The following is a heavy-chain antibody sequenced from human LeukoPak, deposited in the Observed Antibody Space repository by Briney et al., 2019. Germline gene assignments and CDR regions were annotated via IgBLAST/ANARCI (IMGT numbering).Heavy chain of an antibody. Sequence: GGSLRLSCAASGFTFSEYYMTWIRQAPGEGLEWISYISDTSSTIYYADSLKGRFTISRDNAKNSLYLQMNSLRTEDTAVYYCARASIGSSSIYYFDYWGQGTLVTVSS. D-gene: IGHD6-6*01. CDR2: ISDTSSTI. V-gene: IGHV3-11*04. CDR3: ARASIGSSSIYYFDY. CDR1: GFTFSEYY. J-gene: IGHJ4*02.